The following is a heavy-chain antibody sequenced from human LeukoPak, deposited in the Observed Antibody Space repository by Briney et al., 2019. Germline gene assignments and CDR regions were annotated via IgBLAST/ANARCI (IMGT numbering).Heavy chain of an antibody. V-gene: IGHV4-4*02. CDR2: IYYSGST. Sequence: SETLSLTCAVSGGSISSSNWWSWVRQPPGKGLEWIGSIYYSGSTYYNPSLKSRVTISVDTSKNQFSLKLSSVTAADTAVYYCARVSRELLWFGELYNFDYWGQGTLVTVSS. CDR3: ARVSRELLWFGELYNFDY. CDR1: GGSISSSNW. D-gene: IGHD3-10*01. J-gene: IGHJ4*02.